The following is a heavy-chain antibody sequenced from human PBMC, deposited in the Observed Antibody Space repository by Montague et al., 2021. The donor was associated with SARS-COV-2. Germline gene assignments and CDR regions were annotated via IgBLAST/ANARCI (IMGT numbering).Heavy chain of an antibody. D-gene: IGHD3-10*01. CDR3: ARWYYGSGSYPH. CDR2: IYHSGGT. J-gene: IGHJ4*02. CDR1: GSSISSGYY. V-gene: IGHV4-38-2*01. Sequence: SETLSLTCSVSGSSISSGYYWGWIRQPPGKGLEWIGNIYHSGGTYYSPSLKGRVTVSVDTSKNQFSLRLSSVTAADTAVYYCARWYYGSGSYPHWGQGTLVTVSS.